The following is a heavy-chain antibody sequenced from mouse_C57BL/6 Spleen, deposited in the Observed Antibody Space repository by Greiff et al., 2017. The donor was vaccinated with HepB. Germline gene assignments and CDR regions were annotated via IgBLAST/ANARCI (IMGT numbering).Heavy chain of an antibody. D-gene: IGHD1-1*01. J-gene: IGHJ3*01. CDR2: IYPRDGST. V-gene: IGHV1-85*01. CDR1: GYTFTSYD. CDR3: AREGNYYGSSVFAY. Sequence: QVQLQQSGPELVKPGASVKLSCKASGYTFTSYDINWVKQRPGQGLEWIGWIYPRDGSTKYNEKFKGKATLTVDTSSSTAYMELHSLTSEDSAVYFCAREGNYYGSSVFAYWGQGTLVTVSA.